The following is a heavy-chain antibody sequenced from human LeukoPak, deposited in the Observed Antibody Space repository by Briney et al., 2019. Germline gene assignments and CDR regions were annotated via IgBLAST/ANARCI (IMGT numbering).Heavy chain of an antibody. CDR1: GGSFSGYY. D-gene: IGHD2-15*01. CDR2: INHSGST. V-gene: IGHV4-34*01. J-gene: IGHJ5*02. CDR3: ARGLAGRYCSGGSCYFNWFDP. Sequence: SETLSLTCAVYGGSFSGYYWSWIRQPPGKGLEWIGEINHSGSTNCNPSLKSRVTISVDTSKNQFSLKLSSVTAADTAVYYCARGLAGRYCSGGSCYFNWFDPWGQGTLVTVSS.